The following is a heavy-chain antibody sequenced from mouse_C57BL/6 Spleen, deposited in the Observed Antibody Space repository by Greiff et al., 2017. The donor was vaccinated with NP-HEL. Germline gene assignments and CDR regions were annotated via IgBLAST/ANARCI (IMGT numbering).Heavy chain of an antibody. CDR3: ARRDYYGSQNAMDY. Sequence: EVNVVESGGGLVQPGGSLKLSCAASGFTFSDYYMYWVRQTPEKRLEWVAYISNGGGSTYYPDTVKGRFTISRDNAKNTLYLQMSRLKSEDTAMYYCARRDYYGSQNAMDYWGQGTSVTVSS. J-gene: IGHJ4*01. D-gene: IGHD1-1*01. CDR2: ISNGGGST. V-gene: IGHV5-12*01. CDR1: GFTFSDYY.